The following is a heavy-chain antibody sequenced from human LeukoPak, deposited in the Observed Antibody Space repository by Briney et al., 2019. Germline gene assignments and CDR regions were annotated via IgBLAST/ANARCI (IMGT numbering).Heavy chain of an antibody. CDR3: AKVGIRYCSSTSCFYFDY. V-gene: IGHV3-30*02. CDR2: IRYDGSNK. CDR1: GFTFSSYG. J-gene: IGHJ4*02. D-gene: IGHD2-2*01. Sequence: GGSLRLSCAASGFTFSSYGMHWVRQAPGKGLEWVAFIRYDGSNKYYADSVKGRFTISRDNSKNTLYLQMNSLRAEDTAVYYCAKVGIRYCSSTSCFYFDYWGQGTLVTVSS.